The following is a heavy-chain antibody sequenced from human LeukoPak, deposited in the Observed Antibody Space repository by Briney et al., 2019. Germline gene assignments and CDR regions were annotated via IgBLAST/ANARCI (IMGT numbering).Heavy chain of an antibody. CDR3: ARDAVYCSSTSCSSHYFDY. CDR1: GGSISSHY. CDR2: IYYSGST. J-gene: IGHJ4*02. V-gene: IGHV4-59*11. Sequence: SETLSLTCTVSGGSISSHYWSWIRQPPGKGLEWIGYIYYSGSTNYNPSLKSRVTMSVDTSKNQFSLKLSSVTAADTAVYYCARDAVYCSSTSCSSHYFDYWGQGTLVTVSS. D-gene: IGHD2-2*01.